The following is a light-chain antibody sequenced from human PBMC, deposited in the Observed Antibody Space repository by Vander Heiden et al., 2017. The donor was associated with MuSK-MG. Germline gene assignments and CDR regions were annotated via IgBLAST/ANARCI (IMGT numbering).Light chain of an antibody. CDR1: QNIYNY. Sequence: DIQMTQSPSSLSASVGDRVTITCRASQNIYNYLNWYQQKPGKAPNLLIYAASSLQSGVPSNFSGSGSGTVFTLTISSLQPEDFATYYCQQSYINPVTFGQGTKLEIK. CDR3: QQSYINPVT. J-gene: IGKJ2*01. V-gene: IGKV1-39*01. CDR2: AAS.